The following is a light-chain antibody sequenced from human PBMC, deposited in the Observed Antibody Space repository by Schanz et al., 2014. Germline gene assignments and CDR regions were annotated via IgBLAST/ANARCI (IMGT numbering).Light chain of an antibody. CDR2: DVN. J-gene: IGLJ2*01. CDR1: SSDIGGRAY. CDR3: QSFDSSLSGSV. Sequence: QSALTQPASVSGSPGQSITISCTGTSSDIGGRAYVSWYQQRPGKAPQLILYDVNSRPSGVSNRFSGSKSGNTASLTISGLQAEDEADYYCQSFDSSLSGSVFGGGTKLTVL. V-gene: IGLV2-14*01.